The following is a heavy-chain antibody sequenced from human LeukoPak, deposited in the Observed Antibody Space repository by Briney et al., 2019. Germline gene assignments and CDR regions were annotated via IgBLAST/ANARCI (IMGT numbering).Heavy chain of an antibody. CDR3: ASGGGGSVAFDI. V-gene: IGHV4-59*06. CDR1: GGSISSYY. D-gene: IGHD2-15*01. Sequence: SETLSLTCTVSGGSISSYYWSWIRQPPGKGLEWIGYIYYSGSTYYNPSLKSRVTISVDTSKNQFSLKLSSVTAADTAVYYCASGGGGSVAFDIWGQGTMVTVSS. CDR2: IYYSGST. J-gene: IGHJ3*02.